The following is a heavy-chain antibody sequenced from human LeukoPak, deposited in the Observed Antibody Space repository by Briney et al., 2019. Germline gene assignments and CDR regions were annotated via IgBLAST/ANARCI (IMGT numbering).Heavy chain of an antibody. CDR1: GFTFSSYA. Sequence: PGGSLRLSCAASGFTFSSYAMHWVRQAPGKGLEWVAVISYDGSNKYYADSVKGRFTISRDNSKNTLYLQMNSLRADDTAVYYCARARLDWNDRTTFNIWGQGTMVTVSS. J-gene: IGHJ3*02. CDR3: ARARLDWNDRTTFNI. V-gene: IGHV3-30*04. CDR2: ISYDGSNK. D-gene: IGHD1-1*01.